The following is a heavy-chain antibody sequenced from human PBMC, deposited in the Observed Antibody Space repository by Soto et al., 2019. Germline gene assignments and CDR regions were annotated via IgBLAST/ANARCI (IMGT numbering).Heavy chain of an antibody. Sequence: GGSLRLSCTASGFTFSTYAMSWVRQAPGKGLEWVSSISHSDDSTYYADSVKGRFIISRDNSENTLYMQMNCLRAEDTAVYYCVKRPTTPTTWGAFDIWGQGTMVTVSS. CDR2: ISHSDDST. CDR1: GFTFSTYA. CDR3: VKRPTTPTTWGAFDI. J-gene: IGHJ3*02. D-gene: IGHD4-17*01. V-gene: IGHV3-23*01.